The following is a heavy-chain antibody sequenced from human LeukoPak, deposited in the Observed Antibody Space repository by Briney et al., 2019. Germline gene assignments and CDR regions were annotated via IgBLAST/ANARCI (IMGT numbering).Heavy chain of an antibody. J-gene: IGHJ6*03. V-gene: IGHV1-69*13. Sequence: ASVKVSCKASGGTFSSYAICWVRQAPGQGLEWMGGIIPTFGTANYAQKFQGRVTITADESTSTAYMELSSLRSEDTAVYYCARGDAWYYYGSGARGYYYMDVWGKGTTVTISS. CDR2: IIPTFGTA. CDR1: GGTFSSYA. CDR3: ARGDAWYYYGSGARGYYYMDV. D-gene: IGHD3-10*01.